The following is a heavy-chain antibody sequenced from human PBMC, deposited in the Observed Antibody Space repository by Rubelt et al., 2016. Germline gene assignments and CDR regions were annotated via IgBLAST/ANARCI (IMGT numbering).Heavy chain of an antibody. D-gene: IGHD2-2*01. Sequence: GKGLEWVSYISSRGGSIYYADSVKGRFTISRDNSKNTLYMQMNSLRAEDTAVYYCAKGPRIVPAAFYFDYWGQGTLVTVSS. V-gene: IGHV3-23*01. CDR2: ISSRGGSI. CDR3: AKGPRIVPAAFYFDY. J-gene: IGHJ4*02.